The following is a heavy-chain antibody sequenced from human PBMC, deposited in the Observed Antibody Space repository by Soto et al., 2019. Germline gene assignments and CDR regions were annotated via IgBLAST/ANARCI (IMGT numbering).Heavy chain of an antibody. Sequence: EVQLLESGGGLVQPGGSLRLSCAASGFTFSSYAMSWVRQAPGKGLEWVSAISGSGGSTYYADSVKGRFTISRDNSLITLYLQMNRLRSEDTAVYYCGKDLEGSLYWGQGTLVTVSS. V-gene: IGHV3-23*01. CDR3: GKDLEGSLY. CDR1: GFTFSSYA. CDR2: ISGSGGST. J-gene: IGHJ4*02.